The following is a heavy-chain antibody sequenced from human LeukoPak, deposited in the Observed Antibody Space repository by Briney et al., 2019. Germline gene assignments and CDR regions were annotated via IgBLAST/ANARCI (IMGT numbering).Heavy chain of an antibody. V-gene: IGHV4-59*08. D-gene: IGHD3-3*01. J-gene: IGHJ3*02. CDR1: GGSISSYY. CDR2: IYYSGST. CDR3: ARLDYDFWSGYYSGNAFDI. Sequence: SETLSLTCTVSGGSISSYYWSWIRQPPGKGLEWIGYIYYSGSTNYNPSLKGRVTISVDTSKNQFSLKLSSVTAADTAVYYCARLDYDFWSGYYSGNAFDIWGQGTMVTVSS.